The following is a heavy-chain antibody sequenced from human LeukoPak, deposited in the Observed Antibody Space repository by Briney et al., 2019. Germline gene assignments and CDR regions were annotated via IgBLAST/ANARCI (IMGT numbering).Heavy chain of an antibody. CDR1: GYTFSGYS. D-gene: IGHD2-2*01. Sequence: ASVKLSCKASGYTFSGYSIHWVRQAPGQGREWMGWINPNSGDTNYAQKYQGRVTMTRDTSITTAYMELSRLRSDDAAVYYCAREFTNVVVPAAADFDYWGQGTLVTVSS. CDR3: AREFTNVVVPAAADFDY. CDR2: INPNSGDT. V-gene: IGHV1-2*02. J-gene: IGHJ4*02.